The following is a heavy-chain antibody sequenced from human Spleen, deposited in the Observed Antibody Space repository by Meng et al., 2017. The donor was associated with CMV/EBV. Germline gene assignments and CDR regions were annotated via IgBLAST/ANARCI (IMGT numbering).Heavy chain of an antibody. D-gene: IGHD3-3*01. CDR3: ASRNEYTYYDFWSGYYVEEHGMDV. V-gene: IGHV3-69-1*01. CDR1: GFTFSDHY. Sequence: GESLKISCAASGFTFSDHYMTWIRQIPGKGLEWVSYITSGPTIYYADSVRGRFTISRDNAKNSLYLQMNSLRAEDTAVYYCASRNEYTYYDFWSGYYVEEHGMDVWGQGTTVTVSS. CDR2: ITSGPTI. J-gene: IGHJ6*02.